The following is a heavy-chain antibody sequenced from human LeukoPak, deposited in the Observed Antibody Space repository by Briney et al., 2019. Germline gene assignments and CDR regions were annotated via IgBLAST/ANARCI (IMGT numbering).Heavy chain of an antibody. CDR2: IWYDGSNK. J-gene: IGHJ4*02. CDR1: GLTFSSDG. Sequence: GRSLRLSCAASGLTFSSDGMHWVRQAPGKGLEWVAVIWYDGSNKYYADSVKGRFTISRDNSKNTLYLQMNSLRAEDTAVYYCARAYSYGNFDYWGQGTLVTVSS. D-gene: IGHD5-18*01. V-gene: IGHV3-33*01. CDR3: ARAYSYGNFDY.